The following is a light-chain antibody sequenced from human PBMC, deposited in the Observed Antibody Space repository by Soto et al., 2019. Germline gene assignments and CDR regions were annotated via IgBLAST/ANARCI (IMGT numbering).Light chain of an antibody. Sequence: QAVVTQPPSASGSPGQSVTISCTGTSSDVCGYNYVSWYQQYPGRAPKLMIYEVTKRPSGVPDRFSGSKSGNTASLTVSGLQAEDEADYYCSSYAASNNFYFVFGGGTKVTVL. V-gene: IGLV2-8*01. CDR1: SSDVCGYNY. CDR2: EVT. CDR3: SSYAASNNFYFV. J-gene: IGLJ3*02.